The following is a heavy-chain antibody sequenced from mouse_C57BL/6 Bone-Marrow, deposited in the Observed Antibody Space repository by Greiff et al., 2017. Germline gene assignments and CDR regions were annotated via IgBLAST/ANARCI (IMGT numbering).Heavy chain of an antibody. Sequence: DVKLVESGPGLVKPSQSLSLTCSVTGYSITSGYYWNWFRQFPGNKLEWMGYISYDGSNNFNPSLKNRISITRDTSKNQFFLKLNSVKTEDTATYYCAREGYDWACFAYWGQGTLVTVSA. D-gene: IGHD2-2*01. CDR2: ISYDGSN. CDR3: AREGYDWACFAY. V-gene: IGHV3-6*01. J-gene: IGHJ3*01. CDR1: GYSITSGYY.